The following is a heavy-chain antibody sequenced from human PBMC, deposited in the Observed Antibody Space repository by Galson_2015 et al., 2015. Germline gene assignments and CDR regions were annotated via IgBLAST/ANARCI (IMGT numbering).Heavy chain of an antibody. CDR1: GGSISSGGYS. V-gene: IGHV4-30-2*01. J-gene: IGHJ3*02. Sequence: TLSLTCAVSGGSISSGGYSWSWIRQPPGKGLEWIGYIYHSGSTYYNPSLKSRVTISVDRSKNQFSLKLSSVTAADTAVYYCARGGVGGAFDIWGQGTMVTVSS. CDR3: ARGGVGGAFDI. D-gene: IGHD3-10*01. CDR2: IYHSGST.